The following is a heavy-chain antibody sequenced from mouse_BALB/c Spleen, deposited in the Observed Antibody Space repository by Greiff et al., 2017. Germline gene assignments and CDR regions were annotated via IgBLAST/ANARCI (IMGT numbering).Heavy chain of an antibody. CDR3: NAGGITTGTWFAY. D-gene: IGHD2-4*01. V-gene: IGHV14-4*02. J-gene: IGHJ3*01. CDR1: GFNIKDYY. CDR2: IDPENGDT. Sequence: EVQLQQPGAELVRSGASVKLSCTASGFNIKDYYMHWVKQRPEQGLEWIGWIDPENGDTEYAPKFQGKATMTADTSSNTAYLQLSSLTSEDTAVYYCNAGGITTGTWFAYWGQGTLVTVSA.